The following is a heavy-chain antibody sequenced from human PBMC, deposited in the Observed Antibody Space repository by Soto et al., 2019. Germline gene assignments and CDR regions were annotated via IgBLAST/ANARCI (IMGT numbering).Heavy chain of an antibody. V-gene: IGHV1-18*01. Sequence: QVQLVQSGAEVKKPGASVKVSCKASGYTFTRYGISWVRQAPGQGLEWMGWISAYNGNTNYAQKLPGRVTMTTDTSTRNGYMELRSRRSDDPAVYYCARDIVATTPHNAFDIWGQGTMVTVSS. CDR2: ISAYNGNT. J-gene: IGHJ3*02. D-gene: IGHD5-12*01. CDR1: GYTFTRYG. CDR3: ARDIVATTPHNAFDI.